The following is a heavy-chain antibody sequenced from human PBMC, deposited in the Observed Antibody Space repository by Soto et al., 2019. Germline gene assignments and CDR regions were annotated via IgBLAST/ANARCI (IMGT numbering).Heavy chain of an antibody. V-gene: IGHV3-23*01. CDR2: LTGGGDNP. Sequence: GGSLRLSCAASGFAFSNYAMSWVRQSPGKGLEWISSLTGGGDNPHYAESVNGRFTISRDNSKSTLFLQINSLSDGDTAVYYCARGGSGWYPFDYWGQGTLVTVSS. D-gene: IGHD6-19*01. J-gene: IGHJ4*02. CDR3: ARGGSGWYPFDY. CDR1: GFAFSNYA.